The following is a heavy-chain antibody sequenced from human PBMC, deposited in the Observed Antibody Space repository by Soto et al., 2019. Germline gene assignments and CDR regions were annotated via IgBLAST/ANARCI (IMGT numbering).Heavy chain of an antibody. J-gene: IGHJ6*02. CDR1: GFTFSTYP. CDR2: ISGSGIST. V-gene: IGHV3-23*01. Sequence: PGGSMRLSCEASGFTFSTYPLSWVRQAPGKGLERVSGISGSGISTFYADSVKGRFTISRDNSKNMVFLQMNSLRAEDTAINYCARPPGVTAPYYYQDMKVWGRRTRVTVAS. CDR3: ARPPGVTAPYYYQDMKV. D-gene: IGHD3-10*01.